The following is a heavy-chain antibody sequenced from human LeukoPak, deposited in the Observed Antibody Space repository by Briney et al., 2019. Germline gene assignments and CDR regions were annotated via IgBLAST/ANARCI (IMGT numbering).Heavy chain of an antibody. CDR2: MYYNGSP. CDR1: GDSINNYY. J-gene: IGHJ4*02. D-gene: IGHD6-6*01. V-gene: IGHV4-59*03. CDR3: AGQTIAARHRGYYFDY. Sequence: SEALSLTCTVSGDSINNYYWSWIRQPPGKGLEWIVYMYYNGSPNYNPSLKSRVTISVDRSKKQFSLKLTSVTAADTAVYYCAGQTIAARHRGYYFDYWGQGTLVTVSS.